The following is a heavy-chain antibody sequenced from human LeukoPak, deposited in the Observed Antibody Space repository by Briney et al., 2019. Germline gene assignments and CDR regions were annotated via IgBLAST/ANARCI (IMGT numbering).Heavy chain of an antibody. Sequence: ASVKVSCKASGYTFTGYYMHWVRQAPGQGLEWMGWINPNSGGTNYAQKFQGRVTMTRDTSISTAYMELSRLRSDDTAVYYCARLSSTIQYYYGMDVWGQGTTVTVS. V-gene: IGHV1-2*02. CDR1: GYTFTGYY. J-gene: IGHJ6*02. D-gene: IGHD2-2*01. CDR3: ARLSSTIQYYYGMDV. CDR2: INPNSGGT.